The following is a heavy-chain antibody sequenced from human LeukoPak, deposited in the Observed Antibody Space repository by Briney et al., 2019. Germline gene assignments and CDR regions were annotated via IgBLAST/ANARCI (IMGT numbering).Heavy chain of an antibody. CDR3: ARGLFEGITMVRGAFDY. J-gene: IGHJ4*02. V-gene: IGHV4-59*01. D-gene: IGHD3-10*01. CDR2: IYYSGRT. Sequence: SETLSLTCTVSGGSISSYYWSWIRQPPGKGREWIGYIYYSGRTNYNPSLTSRVTISVDTSKNQFSLKLSSVTAADTAVYYCARGLFEGITMVRGAFDYWGQGTLVTVSS. CDR1: GGSISSYY.